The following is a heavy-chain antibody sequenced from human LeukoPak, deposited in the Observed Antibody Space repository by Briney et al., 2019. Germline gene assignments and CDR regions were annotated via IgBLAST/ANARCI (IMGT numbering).Heavy chain of an antibody. Sequence: GGSLRLSCAASGLTFSSYWMSWVRQAPGKGLEWVANIKQDGSEKYYVDSVKGRFTISRDNAKNSLYLQMNGLRAEDTAVYYCASEREYCSSTSCHYYFDYWGQGTLVTVSS. V-gene: IGHV3-7*01. D-gene: IGHD2-2*01. CDR1: GLTFSSYW. CDR3: ASEREYCSSTSCHYYFDY. CDR2: IKQDGSEK. J-gene: IGHJ4*02.